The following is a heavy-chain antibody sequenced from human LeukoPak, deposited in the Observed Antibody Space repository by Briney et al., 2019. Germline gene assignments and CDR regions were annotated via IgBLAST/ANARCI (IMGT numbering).Heavy chain of an antibody. CDR3: ARQRRFLEWSAVFDI. CDR2: IYYSGST. V-gene: IGHV4-59*04. CDR1: GGSISSYY. J-gene: IGHJ3*02. Sequence: PSETLSLTCTVSGGSISSYYWSWIRQPPGKGLEWIGYIYYSGSTYYNPSLKSRVTISVDTSKNQFSLKLSSVTAADTAVYYCARQRRFLEWSAVFDIWGQGTMVTVSS. D-gene: IGHD3-3*01.